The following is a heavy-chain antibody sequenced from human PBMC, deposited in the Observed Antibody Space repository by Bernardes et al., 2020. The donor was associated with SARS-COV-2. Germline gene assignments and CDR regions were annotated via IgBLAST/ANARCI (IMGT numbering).Heavy chain of an antibody. CDR1: GFIFSRNA. D-gene: IGHD5-18*01. Sequence: GVLRLSCAASGFIFSRNAMTWVRQAPGKGLEWVSGISGSGGSTYYAASVKGRFTISKDNSNNTHYLEMNSLKADETAIYCCAKCIQGSYAMDVWGQGTTVTVSS. J-gene: IGHJ6*02. V-gene: IGHV3-23*01. CDR3: AKCIQGSYAMDV. CDR2: ISGSGGST.